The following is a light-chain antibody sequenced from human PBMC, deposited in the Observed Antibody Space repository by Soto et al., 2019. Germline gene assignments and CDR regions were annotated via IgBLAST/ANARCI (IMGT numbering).Light chain of an antibody. CDR2: ESS. CDR3: QQRGVWPLT. Sequence: EIVLTQSPATLSLSPGERATLSCRASQSVGTSLAWYQQKSGQAPRLLFYESSNRATYIPARFSASGSGTDFTLTISGLEPEDFAVYHCQQRGVWPLTFGGGTKVEIK. CDR1: QSVGTS. J-gene: IGKJ4*01. V-gene: IGKV3-11*01.